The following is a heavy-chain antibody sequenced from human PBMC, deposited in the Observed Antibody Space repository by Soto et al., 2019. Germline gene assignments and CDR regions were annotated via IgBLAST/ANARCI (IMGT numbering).Heavy chain of an antibody. CDR1: GFTFTSSA. Sequence: SVKVSCKASGFTFTSSAVQWVRQARGQRLEWIGWIVVGSGNTNYAQKFQERVTITRDMSTSTAYMELSSLRSEDTAVYYCAADKEGSSGWYDAFDIWGQGTMVIVS. D-gene: IGHD6-19*01. V-gene: IGHV1-58*01. CDR2: IVVGSGNT. CDR3: AADKEGSSGWYDAFDI. J-gene: IGHJ3*02.